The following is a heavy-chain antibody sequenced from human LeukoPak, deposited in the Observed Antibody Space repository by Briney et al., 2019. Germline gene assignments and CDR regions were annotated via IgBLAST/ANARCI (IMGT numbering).Heavy chain of an antibody. Sequence: GGSLRLSCAASGFTFDDYAMHWVRQAPGKGLEWVSGISWNSGSIGYADSVKGRFTISRDNAKNSLYLQMNSLRAEDTAVYYCARETDSTLFDYWGQGTLVTVSS. D-gene: IGHD2-2*01. CDR2: ISWNSGSI. V-gene: IGHV3-9*01. CDR1: GFTFDDYA. CDR3: ARETDSTLFDY. J-gene: IGHJ4*02.